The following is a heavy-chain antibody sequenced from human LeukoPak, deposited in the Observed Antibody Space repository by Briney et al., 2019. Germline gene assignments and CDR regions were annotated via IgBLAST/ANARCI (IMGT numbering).Heavy chain of an antibody. CDR2: ISYDGSNK. V-gene: IGHV3-30*04. CDR1: GFTFSSYA. CDR3: ARVWYCSGGSCHHYYYGMDV. Sequence: PGRSLRLSCAASGFTFSSYAMHWVRQAPGKGREGVAVISYDGSNKYYADSVKGRFTISRDNSKTTLYLQMNSLRAEDTAVYYCARVWYCSGGSCHHYYYGMDVWGQGTTVTVSS. J-gene: IGHJ6*02. D-gene: IGHD2-15*01.